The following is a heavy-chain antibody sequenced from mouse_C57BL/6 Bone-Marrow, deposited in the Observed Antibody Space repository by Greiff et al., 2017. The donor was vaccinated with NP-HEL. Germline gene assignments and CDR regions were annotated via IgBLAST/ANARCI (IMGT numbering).Heavy chain of an antibody. CDR2: IDPETGGT. Sequence: QVQLQQSGAELVRPGASVTLSCKASGYTFTDYEMHWVKQTPVHGLEWIGAIDPETGGTAYNQKFKGKAILTADKSSSTAYMELRSLTSEDSAVYYCTRRITTVDYYAMDYWGQGTLVTVSS. D-gene: IGHD1-1*01. CDR3: TRRITTVDYYAMDY. J-gene: IGHJ4*01. V-gene: IGHV1-15*01. CDR1: GYTFTDYE.